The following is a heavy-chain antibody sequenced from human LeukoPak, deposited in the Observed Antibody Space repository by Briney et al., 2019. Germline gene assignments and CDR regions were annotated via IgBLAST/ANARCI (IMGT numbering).Heavy chain of an antibody. CDR2: IKLDGSEK. CDR3: ARGGWSFDP. V-gene: IGHV3-7*01. Sequence: PGGSLRLSCAASGFTFNTYWMSWVRQAPGKGLEWVANIKLDGSEKNYVDSVRGRFTISRDNAKNSLYLQMNSLRAEDTAVYYCARGGWSFDPWGRGTLVTVSS. CDR1: GFTFNTYW. J-gene: IGHJ5*02.